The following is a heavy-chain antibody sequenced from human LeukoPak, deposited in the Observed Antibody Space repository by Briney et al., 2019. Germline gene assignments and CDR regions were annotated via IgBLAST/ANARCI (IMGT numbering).Heavy chain of an antibody. CDR2: ISGSGDST. D-gene: IGHD3-22*01. V-gene: IGHV3-23*01. Sequence: GGSLRLSCAASGFTFSSYAMSWVRQAPGKGLEWVSAISGSGDSTYYADSVKGRFTISRDNSKNTLYLQMNSLRAEDTAIYYCAKVSSGYHYDYWGQGTLVTVSS. J-gene: IGHJ4*02. CDR3: AKVSSGYHYDY. CDR1: GFTFSSYA.